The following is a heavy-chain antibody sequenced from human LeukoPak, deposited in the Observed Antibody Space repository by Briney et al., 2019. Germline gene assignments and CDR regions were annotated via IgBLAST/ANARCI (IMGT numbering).Heavy chain of an antibody. CDR3: ARYVNYDFWSGYPNYYYYYMDV. CDR2: IYYSGST. V-gene: IGHV4-59*01. D-gene: IGHD3-3*01. CDR1: GGSISSYY. Sequence: PSETLSLXCTVSGGSISSYYWSWIRQPPGKGLEWIGYIYYSGSTNYNPSLKSRVTISVDTSKNQFSLKLSSVTAADTAVYYCARYVNYDFWSGYPNYYYYYMDVWGKGTTVTVSS. J-gene: IGHJ6*03.